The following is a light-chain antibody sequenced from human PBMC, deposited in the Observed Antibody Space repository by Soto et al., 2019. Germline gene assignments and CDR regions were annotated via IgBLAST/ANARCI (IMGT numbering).Light chain of an antibody. Sequence: DIQMTQSPSSLAAAVGDRVTITCQASQNINNYLNWYQQKPGRAPKLLIYDASNLEAGVPSRFRGSGSGTDFTLKISRVEAEDVGHYYCMQALQTPLTFGQGTRLEN. V-gene: IGKV1-33*01. CDR2: DAS. CDR1: QNINNY. J-gene: IGKJ5*01. CDR3: MQALQTPLT.